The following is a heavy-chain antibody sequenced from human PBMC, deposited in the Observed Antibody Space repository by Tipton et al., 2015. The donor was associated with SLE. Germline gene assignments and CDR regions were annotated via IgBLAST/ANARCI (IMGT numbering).Heavy chain of an antibody. CDR3: ARDLGNWFDP. CDR2: FYHTGKI. J-gene: IGHJ5*02. V-gene: IGHV4-38-2*02. D-gene: IGHD7-27*01. Sequence: TLSLTCAVSGYSISRAYYWGWIRQPPGKGLEWIGSFYHTGKIYYNPSLGSRVTISVDTSKNQFSLTLSSVTAPDTAVYYCARDLGNWFDPWGQGTLVTVSA. CDR1: GYSISRAYY.